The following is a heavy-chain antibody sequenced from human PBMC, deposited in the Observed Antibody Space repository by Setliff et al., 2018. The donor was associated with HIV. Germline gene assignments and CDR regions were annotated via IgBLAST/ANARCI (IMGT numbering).Heavy chain of an antibody. Sequence: ASVKVSCKASGYSFSSYGIGWVRLAPGQGLEWMGWMSTDNGNTNYAQKVQGRVTMTTDTGTRTAYMELRSLRSDDTAMYYCARMRGGHNIREGAFDIWGQGAMVTVSS. V-gene: IGHV1-18*01. CDR2: MSTDNGNT. CDR3: ARMRGGHNIREGAFDI. CDR1: GYSFSSYG. J-gene: IGHJ3*02. D-gene: IGHD1-20*01.